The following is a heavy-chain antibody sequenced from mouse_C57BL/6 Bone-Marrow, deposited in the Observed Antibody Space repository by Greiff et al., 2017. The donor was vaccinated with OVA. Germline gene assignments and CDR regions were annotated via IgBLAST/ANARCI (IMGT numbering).Heavy chain of an antibody. CDR3: ARYLLWLRNYYAMDY. Sequence: EVNVVESGGGLVKPGGSLKLSCAASGFTFSSYTMSWVRQTPEKRLEWVATISGGGGNTYYPDSVKGRFTISRDNAKNTLYLQMSSLRSEDTALYYCARYLLWLRNYYAMDYWGQGTSVTVSS. J-gene: IGHJ4*01. V-gene: IGHV5-9*01. CDR2: ISGGGGNT. CDR1: GFTFSSYT. D-gene: IGHD2-2*01.